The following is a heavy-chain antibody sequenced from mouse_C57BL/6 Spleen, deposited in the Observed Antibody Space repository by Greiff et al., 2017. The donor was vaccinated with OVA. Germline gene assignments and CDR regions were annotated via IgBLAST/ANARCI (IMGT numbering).Heavy chain of an antibody. D-gene: IGHD1-1*01. Sequence: ESGPGLVKPSQSLSLTCSVTGYSITSGYYWNWIRQFPGNKLEWMGYISYDGSNNYNPSLKNRISITRDTSKNQFFLKLNSVTTEDTATYDCAREGSSYWYFDVWGTGTTVTVSS. V-gene: IGHV3-6*01. CDR2: ISYDGSN. CDR3: AREGSSYWYFDV. CDR1: GYSITSGYY. J-gene: IGHJ1*03.